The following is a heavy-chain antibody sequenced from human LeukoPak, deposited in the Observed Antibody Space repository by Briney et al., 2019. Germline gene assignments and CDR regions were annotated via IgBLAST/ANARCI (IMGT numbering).Heavy chain of an antibody. D-gene: IGHD3-22*01. CDR2: INHSGST. J-gene: IGHJ4*02. Sequence: TETLSLTCAVYGGSFSGYYWNWIRQPPGKGLEWIGEINHSGSTNYNPSLKSRVTISVDTSKNQFSLKLSSVTAADTAVYFCARTYYDSSDYDSYYFDYWGQGALVTVSS. CDR1: GGSFSGYY. V-gene: IGHV4-34*01. CDR3: ARTYYDSSDYDSYYFDY.